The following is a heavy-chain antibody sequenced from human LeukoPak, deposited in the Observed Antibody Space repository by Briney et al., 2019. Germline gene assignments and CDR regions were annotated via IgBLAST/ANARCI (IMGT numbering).Heavy chain of an antibody. J-gene: IGHJ4*02. D-gene: IGHD3-10*01. CDR2: IYHSGST. V-gene: IGHV4-38-2*02. Sequence: SETLSLTCTVSGYSISSGYYWGWIRQPPGKGLEWIGSIYHSGSTYYNPSLKSRVTISVDTSKNQFSLKLSSVTAADTAVYYCARVWFGELSLDYWGQGTLVTVSS. CDR1: GYSISSGYY. CDR3: ARVWFGELSLDY.